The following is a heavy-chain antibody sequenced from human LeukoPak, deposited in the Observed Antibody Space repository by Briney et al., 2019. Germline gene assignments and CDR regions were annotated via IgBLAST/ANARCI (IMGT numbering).Heavy chain of an antibody. CDR2: IRGSGTTI. J-gene: IGHJ6*03. CDR3: AREVSYQQRLYNIDV. V-gene: IGHV3-11*01. Sequence: GGSLRLSCAASGFTFSDSYMSWIRQAPGKGLEWVSYIRGSGTTIYYADSVKGRFTISRDNAKNSLYLQMNSLRAEDTAVYYCAREVSYQQRLYNIDVWGKGTTVTVSS. D-gene: IGHD2-2*01. CDR1: GFTFSDSY.